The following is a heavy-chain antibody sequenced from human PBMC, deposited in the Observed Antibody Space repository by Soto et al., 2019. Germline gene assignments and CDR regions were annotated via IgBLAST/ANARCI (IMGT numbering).Heavy chain of an antibody. CDR3: AKDESYYDILTGLPLDY. CDR1: GFTFSSYA. CDR2: ISGSGGST. D-gene: IGHD3-9*01. Sequence: PGGSLRLSCAASGFTFSSYAMSWVRQAPGKGLEWVSAISGSGGSTYYAGSVKGRFTISRDNSKNTLYLQMNSLRAEDTAVYYCAKDESYYDILTGLPLDYWGQGTLVTVSS. J-gene: IGHJ4*02. V-gene: IGHV3-23*01.